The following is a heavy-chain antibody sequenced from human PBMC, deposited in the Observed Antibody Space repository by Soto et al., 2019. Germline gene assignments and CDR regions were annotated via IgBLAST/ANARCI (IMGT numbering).Heavy chain of an antibody. CDR2: INHSGST. D-gene: IGHD2-8*02. CDR3: ARDKITGLFDY. Sequence: SETLSLTCAVYGGSFSGYYWTWIRQPPGTGLEWIVEINHSGSTNYNPSLKSRVTISVDTSKNQFSLKLTSVTAADTAVYYCARDKITGLFDYWGQGTLVTVSS. CDR1: GGSFSGYY. V-gene: IGHV4-34*01. J-gene: IGHJ4*02.